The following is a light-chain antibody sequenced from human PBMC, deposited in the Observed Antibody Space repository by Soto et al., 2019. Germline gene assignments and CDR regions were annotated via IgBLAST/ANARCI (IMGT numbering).Light chain of an antibody. CDR2: GAS. Sequence: EIVLTQSPGTLSLSPGERATLSCRASQSVSNNYFAWYQQKPGQAPRLLVFGASTRATGIPVRFSGSGSGTDFTLTISRLEPEDSAVYYCHQYGSSVLTFGGGTKVEIK. CDR3: HQYGSSVLT. J-gene: IGKJ4*01. V-gene: IGKV3-20*01. CDR1: QSVSNNY.